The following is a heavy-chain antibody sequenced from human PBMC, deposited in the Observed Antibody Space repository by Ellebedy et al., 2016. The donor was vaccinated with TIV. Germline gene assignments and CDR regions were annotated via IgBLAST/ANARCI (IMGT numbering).Heavy chain of an antibody. V-gene: IGHV1-2*02. CDR3: ARDDSTGYRPGL. D-gene: IGHD3-22*01. CDR2: VNPNSGDT. CDR1: GYTFTGYY. J-gene: IGHJ4*02. Sequence: ASVKVSXXASGYTFTGYYLHWVRQAPGQRPEWLGRVNPNSGDTDYAQNFQGRVTMTRDTSLSTVYMELSRLRSDDTAVYFCARDDSTGYRPGLWGQGTLVTVSS.